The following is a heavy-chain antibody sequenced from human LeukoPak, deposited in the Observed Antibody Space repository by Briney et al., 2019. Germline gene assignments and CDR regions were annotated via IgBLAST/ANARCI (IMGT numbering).Heavy chain of an antibody. Sequence: PSETLSLTCTVSGVSISTSSYYWTWIRQPPGKGLEWIGNIYYSGNTYYNPSLKSRVTISVDTSENQFSLKLSSVTAADTAVYYCARQFRDYIWGSYRSPGYYYMGVWGRGTTVTVSS. CDR3: ARQFRDYIWGSYRSPGYYYMGV. D-gene: IGHD3-16*02. CDR1: GVSISTSSYY. J-gene: IGHJ6*03. CDR2: IYYSGNT. V-gene: IGHV4-39*01.